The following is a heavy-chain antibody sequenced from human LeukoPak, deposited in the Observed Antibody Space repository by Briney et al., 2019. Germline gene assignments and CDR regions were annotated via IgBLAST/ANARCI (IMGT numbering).Heavy chain of an antibody. Sequence: GGSLRLSCAASGFTVSSNYMSWVRQAPGKGLEWASVIYSSGSTYYADSVKGRFTISRDNSKNTLYLQMNSLRAEDTAVYYCAREYRGSRRSDAFDIWGQGTMVTVSS. CDR3: AREYRGSRRSDAFDI. CDR2: IYSSGST. J-gene: IGHJ3*02. CDR1: GFTVSSNY. D-gene: IGHD3-10*01. V-gene: IGHV3-53*01.